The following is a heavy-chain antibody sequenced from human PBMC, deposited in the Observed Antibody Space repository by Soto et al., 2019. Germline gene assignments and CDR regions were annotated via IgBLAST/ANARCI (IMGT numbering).Heavy chain of an antibody. J-gene: IGHJ4*02. CDR2: ISAYNGNT. CDR1: GYTFTSYG. D-gene: IGHD3-10*01. CDR3: ARPSELLWFGELTHAQFDY. Sequence: QVQLVQSGAEVKKPGASVKVSCKASGYTFTSYGISWVRQAPGQGLEWMGWISAYNGNTNYAQKLQGRVTMTTDTSTSTAYMELRSLRSDDTAVYYCARPSELLWFGELTHAQFDYWGQGTLVTVSS. V-gene: IGHV1-18*01.